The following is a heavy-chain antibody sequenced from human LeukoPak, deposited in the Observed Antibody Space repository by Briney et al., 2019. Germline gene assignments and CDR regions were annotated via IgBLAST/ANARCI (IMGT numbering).Heavy chain of an antibody. CDR3: ARDPKYYYDTSRWRPPVDY. V-gene: IGHV1-18*01. D-gene: IGHD3-22*01. Sequence: GASVKVSCKASGYTFTSYGISWVRQAPGQRLEWMGWISPYNGNTNYAQKLQGRITMTTDTSTSTAYMELRSLRSDDTAVYYCARDPKYYYDTSRWRPPVDYWGQGTLVTVSS. CDR1: GYTFTSYG. J-gene: IGHJ4*02. CDR2: ISPYNGNT.